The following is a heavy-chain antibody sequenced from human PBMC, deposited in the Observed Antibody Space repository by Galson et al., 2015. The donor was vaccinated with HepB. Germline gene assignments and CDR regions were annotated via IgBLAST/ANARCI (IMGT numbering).Heavy chain of an antibody. CDR3: VRDSGLYGLDV. D-gene: IGHD6-19*01. CDR1: GYTFSNFA. CDR2: MSGDGSQK. J-gene: IGHJ6*02. Sequence: SLRLSCAGSGYTFSNFAMNWVRQAPGKGLEWVAIMSGDGSQKFHEDSVEGRFTISRDNSKNMLFLQMDSLRVDDTAVYFCVRDSGLYGLDVWGQGTRVTVSS. V-gene: IGHV3-33*01.